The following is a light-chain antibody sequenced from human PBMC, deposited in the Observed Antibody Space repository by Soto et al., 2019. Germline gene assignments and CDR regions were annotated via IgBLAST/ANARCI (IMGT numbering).Light chain of an antibody. V-gene: IGKV3-20*01. CDR2: AAS. J-gene: IGKJ1*01. CDR1: QGVXSTY. Sequence: IGLTQYPGTLSSSPGERATLSCRASQGVXSTYVAWYRQKPGQAPGILTDAASSMATGIPDRFSGSGSATDFTLTINRLEPEYFSVYYCQQYSSSPRTFGQGTKVDI. CDR3: QQYSSSPRT.